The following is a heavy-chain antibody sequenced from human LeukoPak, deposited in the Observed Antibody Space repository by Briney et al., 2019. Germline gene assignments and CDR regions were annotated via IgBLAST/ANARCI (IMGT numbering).Heavy chain of an antibody. V-gene: IGHV1-18*01. CDR3: AREELWFGESPIDY. J-gene: IGHJ4*02. D-gene: IGHD3-10*01. CDR2: ISAYNGNT. CDR1: GYTFTSYG. Sequence: ASVKVSCKASGYTFTSYGISWVRQAPGQGLEWMGWISAYNGNTNYAQKLQGRDTMTTDTSTSTAYMELRSLRSDDTAVYYCAREELWFGESPIDYWGQGTLVTVSS.